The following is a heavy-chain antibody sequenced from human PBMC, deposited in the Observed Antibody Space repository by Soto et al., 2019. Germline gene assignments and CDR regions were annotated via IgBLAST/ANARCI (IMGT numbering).Heavy chain of an antibody. Sequence: QITLNESGPTVVRPTETLTLTCRFSGFSLTTSGVGVGWIRQSPGKAPEWLGLIYWDDDKRYSASLKSRLTITKDTSKTQVVLTVSDLDPTDTATYYCAHRVLRTVFGLVTTTAIYFDFWGQATPVAVSS. V-gene: IGHV2-5*02. CDR3: AHRVLRTVFGLVTTTAIYFDF. CDR2: IYWDDDK. D-gene: IGHD3-3*01. J-gene: IGHJ4*02. CDR1: GFSLTTSGVG.